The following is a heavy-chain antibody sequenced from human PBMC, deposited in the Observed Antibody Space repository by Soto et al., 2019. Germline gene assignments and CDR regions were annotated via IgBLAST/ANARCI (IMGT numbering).Heavy chain of an antibody. V-gene: IGHV3-23*01. CDR3: AKVRDYYDSSGECDI. D-gene: IGHD3-22*01. Sequence: EVQLLESGGGLVQPGGSLRLSCAACGFTFSNHVMSWVRQAPGKGLEWVSGISGSGSSTYYADSVKGRFTISRDNSKNTLYVQMNSLRAEDTAVYYCAKVRDYYDSSGECDIWGQGTIVTVSS. J-gene: IGHJ3*02. CDR1: GFTFSNHV. CDR2: ISGSGSST.